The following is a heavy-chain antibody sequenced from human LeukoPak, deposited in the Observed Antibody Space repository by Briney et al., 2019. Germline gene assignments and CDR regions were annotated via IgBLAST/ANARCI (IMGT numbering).Heavy chain of an antibody. V-gene: IGHV1-2*02. D-gene: IGHD3-10*01. CDR2: INPNSGGT. CDR3: ARGSANFGEFDFDY. J-gene: IGHJ4*02. Sequence: ASVKVSCKTSGYTFGSFGISWVRQAPGQGLEWMGWINPNSGGTNDAQKFQGRVTMTRDTSISTAYMEVSRLRSDDTAVYYCARGSANFGEFDFDYWGQGSLVTVSS. CDR1: GYTFGSFG.